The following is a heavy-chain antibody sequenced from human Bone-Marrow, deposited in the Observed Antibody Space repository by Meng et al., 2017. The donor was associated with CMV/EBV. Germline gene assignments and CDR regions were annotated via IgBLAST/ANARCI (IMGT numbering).Heavy chain of an antibody. CDR1: GYTFTSYY. CDR2: IIPILGIA. D-gene: IGHD5-18*01. CDR3: ARDHTANLDY. J-gene: IGHJ4*02. V-gene: IGHV1-69*10. Sequence: SVKVSCKASGYTFTSYYMHWVRQAPGQGLEWMGGIIPILGIANYAQKFQGRVTITADKSTSTAYMELSSLRSEDTAVYYCARDHTANLDYWGQGTLVTVSS.